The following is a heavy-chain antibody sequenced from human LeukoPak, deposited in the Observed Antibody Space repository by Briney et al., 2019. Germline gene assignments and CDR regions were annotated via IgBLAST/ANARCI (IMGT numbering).Heavy chain of an antibody. D-gene: IGHD3-9*01. Sequence: SETLSLTCPVYGGSFSGYYWSWIRQPPGKGLEWIGEINHSGSTNYNPSLKSRVTISVDTSKNQFSLKLSSVTAADTAVYYCARFQIRYFDWLLRAFDIWGQGTMVTVSS. CDR3: ARFQIRYFDWLLRAFDI. V-gene: IGHV4-34*01. CDR1: GGSFSGYY. CDR2: INHSGST. J-gene: IGHJ3*02.